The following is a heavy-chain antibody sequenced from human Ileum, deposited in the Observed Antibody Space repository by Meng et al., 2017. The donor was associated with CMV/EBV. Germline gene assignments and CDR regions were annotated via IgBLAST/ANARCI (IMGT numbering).Heavy chain of an antibody. CDR3: VRGNWVSDF. D-gene: IGHD7-27*01. CDR2: INYRGSI. CDR1: ADSFTCYP. J-gene: IGHJ4*02. V-gene: IGHV4-34*01. Sequence: QWPLRQWGAEVLKHSETLSLTHTVSADSFTCYPWTWIRQPPGKGPEWIGEINYRGSIHYNPSLESRVTISLDMSTNQLSLKLNSVTAADTAVYYCVRGNWVSDFWGQGTLVTVSS.